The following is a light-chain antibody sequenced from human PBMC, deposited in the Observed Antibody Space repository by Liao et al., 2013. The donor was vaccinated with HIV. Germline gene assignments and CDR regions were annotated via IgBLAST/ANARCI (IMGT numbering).Light chain of an antibody. V-gene: IGLV3-1*01. J-gene: IGLJ2*01. CDR3: QAWDSSTYVV. Sequence: SYELTQPPSVSVSPGQTASITCSGDKLGDKYVCWYQQKAGQSPVLVIYQDRKRPSGIPERFSGSNSGNTATLTISGTQAMDEADYYCQAWDSSTYVVFGRGTKLTVL. CDR2: QDR. CDR1: KLGDKY.